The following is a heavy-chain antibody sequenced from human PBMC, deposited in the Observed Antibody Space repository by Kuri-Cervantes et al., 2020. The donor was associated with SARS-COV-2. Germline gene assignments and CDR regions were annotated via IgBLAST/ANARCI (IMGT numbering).Heavy chain of an antibody. D-gene: IGHD3-22*01. CDR1: GFTFSSYS. Sequence: GGSLRLSCAASGFTFSSYSMNWVRQAPGKGLEWVSYISSSSSTIYYADSVKGRFTISRDNAKNSLYLQMNSLRAEDTAVYYCASIPYDSSGYYYTSDYWGQGTLVTVSS. CDR2: ISSSSSTI. CDR3: ASIPYDSSGYYYTSDY. V-gene: IGHV3-48*04. J-gene: IGHJ4*02.